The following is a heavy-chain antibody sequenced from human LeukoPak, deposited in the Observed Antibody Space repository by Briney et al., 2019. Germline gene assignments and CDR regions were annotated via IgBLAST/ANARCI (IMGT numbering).Heavy chain of an antibody. V-gene: IGHV3-48*03. D-gene: IGHD3-10*01. Sequence: GGSLRLSCAASGFTFSSYEMNWVRQAPGKGLEWVSYISSSGSTIYYADSVKGRFTISRDNSKNTLYLQMNSLRAEDTAVYYCAKDQAMVRGVREPVWGQGTLVTVSS. J-gene: IGHJ4*02. CDR3: AKDQAMVRGVREPV. CDR2: ISSSGSTI. CDR1: GFTFSSYE.